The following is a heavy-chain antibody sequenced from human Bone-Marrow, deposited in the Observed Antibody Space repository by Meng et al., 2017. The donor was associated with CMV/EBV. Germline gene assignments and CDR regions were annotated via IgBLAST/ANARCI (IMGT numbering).Heavy chain of an antibody. Sequence: GGSLRLSCAASGFTFSSYAMHWVRQAPGKGLEWVAVISYDGSNKYYADSVKGRFTISRDNSKNTLYLQMNSLRAEDTAVYYCARGFPPAGTIFDYWGQGTLVTVSS. J-gene: IGHJ4*02. D-gene: IGHD1-1*01. CDR2: ISYDGSNK. CDR3: ARGFPPAGTIFDY. V-gene: IGHV3-30-3*01. CDR1: GFTFSSYA.